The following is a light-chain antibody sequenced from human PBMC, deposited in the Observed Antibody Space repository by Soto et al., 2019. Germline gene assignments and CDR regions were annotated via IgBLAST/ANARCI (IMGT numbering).Light chain of an antibody. J-gene: IGKJ5*01. CDR2: GAF. CDR1: QSVSSN. V-gene: IGKV3-15*01. Sequence: EILMTQSPATLSVSPGERATLSCRASQSVSSNLAWYQQKPGQAPRLLIYGAFTSATGIPARFSGSGSGTEFTLTISSLQSEDFAVYYCQQYKYWPPITFGQGTRLEIK. CDR3: QQYKYWPPIT.